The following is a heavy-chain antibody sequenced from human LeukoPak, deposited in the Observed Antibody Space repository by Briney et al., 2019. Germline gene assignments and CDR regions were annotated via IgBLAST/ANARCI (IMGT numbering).Heavy chain of an antibody. Sequence: ASVKVSCKASGYTFTDNFMHWVRPAPGQGLEWMGWTNPYSGLTNSAQKFQGRVTMTRDTSISTAYMELSRLRSDDTAVYYCARDDDYGGNSPDYWGQGTLVTVSS. CDR3: ARDDDYGGNSPDY. CDR1: GYTFTDNF. D-gene: IGHD4-23*01. V-gene: IGHV1-2*02. CDR2: TNPYSGLT. J-gene: IGHJ4*02.